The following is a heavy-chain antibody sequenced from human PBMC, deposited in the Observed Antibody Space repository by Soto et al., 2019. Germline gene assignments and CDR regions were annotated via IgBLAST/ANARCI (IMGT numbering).Heavy chain of an antibody. V-gene: IGHV3-30*04. CDR3: ARSVRGVVNTGIDY. D-gene: IGHD3-10*01. Sequence: GGSLRLSCVVSGFTFSTYAMYWVRQAPGKGLEWVALISFDGSSEYYADSVKGRFTISRDNSKDTLYLQMNSLRAEDTAVFYCARSVRGVVNTGIDYWGQGTPVTVSS. J-gene: IGHJ4*02. CDR2: ISFDGSSE. CDR1: GFTFSTYA.